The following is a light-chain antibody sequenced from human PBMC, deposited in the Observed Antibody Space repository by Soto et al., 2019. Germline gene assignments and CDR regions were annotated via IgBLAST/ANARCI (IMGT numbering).Light chain of an antibody. Sequence: SYELTQPLSVSVALGQTARITCGGNKIGTKSVHWYQQKPSQAPVVVIYRDTSRPSGIPERFSGSNSGNTATLTISSAQAGDEADYYCQLWDSSAVVFGGGTKVTVL. J-gene: IGLJ2*01. CDR3: QLWDSSAVV. CDR1: KIGTKS. V-gene: IGLV3-9*01. CDR2: RDT.